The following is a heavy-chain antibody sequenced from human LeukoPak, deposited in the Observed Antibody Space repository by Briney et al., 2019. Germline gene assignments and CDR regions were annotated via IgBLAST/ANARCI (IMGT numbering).Heavy chain of an antibody. V-gene: IGHV3-7*01. J-gene: IGHJ4*02. CDR1: GFTFSSYW. CDR3: ARDQSYDILTGYYYFDY. Sequence: GGSLRLSCAASGFTFSSYWMSWVRQAPGKGLEWVANIKQDGSEKYYVDPVKGRFTISRDNAKNSLYLQMNSLGAEDTAVYYCARDQSYDILTGYYYFDYWGQGTLVTVSS. D-gene: IGHD3-9*01. CDR2: IKQDGSEK.